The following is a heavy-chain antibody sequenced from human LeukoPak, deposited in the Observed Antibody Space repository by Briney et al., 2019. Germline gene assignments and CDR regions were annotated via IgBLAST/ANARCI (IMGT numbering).Heavy chain of an antibody. CDR3: ARGYYFGSGSPQFDY. CDR2: IYHSGST. D-gene: IGHD3-10*01. V-gene: IGHV4-4*02. J-gene: IGHJ4*02. CDR1: GGSISSSDW. Sequence: SETLSLTCAVSGGSISSSDWWAWVRQPPGEGLEWIGEIYHSGSTKYNPSLKSRVTISVDTSKNQFSLNLTSLTAADTAVYYCARGYYFGSGSPQFDYWGQGTLVTVSS.